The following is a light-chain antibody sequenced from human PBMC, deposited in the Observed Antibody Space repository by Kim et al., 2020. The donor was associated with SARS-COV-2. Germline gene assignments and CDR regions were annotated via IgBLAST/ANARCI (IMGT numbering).Light chain of an antibody. J-gene: IGLJ3*02. CDR2: DVS. CDR3: SSYTSSSTRV. CDR1: SSDVGVYNY. V-gene: IGLV2-14*03. Sequence: GQSITNSCTGTSSDVGVYNYVSWYQQHPGKAPKLMIYDVSNRPSGVSNRFSGSKSGNTASLTISGLQAEDEADYYCSSYTSSSTRVFGGGTQLTVL.